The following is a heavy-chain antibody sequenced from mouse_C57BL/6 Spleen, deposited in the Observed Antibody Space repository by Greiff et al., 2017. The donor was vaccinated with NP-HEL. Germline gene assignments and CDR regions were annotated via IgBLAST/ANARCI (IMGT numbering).Heavy chain of an antibody. J-gene: IGHJ3*01. Sequence: QVQLKQSGAELVRPGTSVKLSCKASGYTFTSYWMHWVKQRPGQGLEWIGVIDPSDSYTNSNQKFKGKATLTVDTSSSTAYMQLSSLTSEDSAVYYCARTNWDGAYWGQGTLVTVSA. CDR2: IDPSDSYT. V-gene: IGHV1-59*01. D-gene: IGHD4-1*01. CDR3: ARTNWDGAY. CDR1: GYTFTSYW.